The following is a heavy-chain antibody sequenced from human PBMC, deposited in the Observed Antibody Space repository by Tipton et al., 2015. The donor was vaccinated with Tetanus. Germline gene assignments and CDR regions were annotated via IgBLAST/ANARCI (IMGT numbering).Heavy chain of an antibody. Sequence: PGLVKPSENLSLNCTVSGGSISSDGAYWSWIRQHPGEGLEWIGYISNSGSTYYNPSVASRATVSIDMSKNQFSLRLTSATAADTAVYYCARANYDFPKKGPFDSWGQGSLVIVS. CDR3: ARANYDFPKKGPFDS. CDR2: ISNSGST. J-gene: IGHJ4*02. D-gene: IGHD3-3*01. V-gene: IGHV4-31*03. CDR1: GGSISSDGAY.